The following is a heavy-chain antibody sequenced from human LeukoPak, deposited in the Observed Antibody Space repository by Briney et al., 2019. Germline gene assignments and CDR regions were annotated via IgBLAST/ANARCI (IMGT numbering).Heavy chain of an antibody. Sequence: GGSLRPSCEASGFTFSNYTMNWVRQAPGRGLEWVSSISSRGTQSYYADSVKGRFPLSTDQAKPSLYKQMSSMRVKDTVLYYCAKISLTSSGYELVFFTLWGRGARVSVSS. CDR3: AKISLTSSGYELVFFTL. V-gene: IGHV3-21*01. J-gene: IGHJ4*02. CDR1: GFTFSNYT. CDR2: ISSRGTQS. D-gene: IGHD6-25*01.